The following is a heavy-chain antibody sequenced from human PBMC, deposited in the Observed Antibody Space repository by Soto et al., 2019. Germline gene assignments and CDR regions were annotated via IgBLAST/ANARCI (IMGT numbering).Heavy chain of an antibody. V-gene: IGHV1-3*01. J-gene: IGHJ4*02. D-gene: IGHD6-19*01. CDR1: RYTFSTYA. CDR3: ARDGAVAGGINFDY. Sequence: ASVKVSCKASRYTFSTYAIHWVRQAPGQRLEWMGWINAGNGNTKYSQKFQGRVTITRDTSASTAYMELSSLRSEDTAVYYCARDGAVAGGINFDYWGQGTMVTVSS. CDR2: INAGNGNT.